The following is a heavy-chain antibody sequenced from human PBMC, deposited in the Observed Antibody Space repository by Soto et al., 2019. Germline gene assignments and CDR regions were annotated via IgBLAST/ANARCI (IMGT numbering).Heavy chain of an antibody. V-gene: IGHV1-3*01. CDR3: ARKDYYDSGMYYFDY. CDR2: INPGNGDT. CDR1: GYTFNKYP. Sequence: ASVKVSCKTSGYTFNKYPIHWVRQAPGQGLEWMGRINPGNGDTGYSQKIQDRATITRDTSASTAYKELSSLRSEDTAVYYCARKDYYDSGMYYFDYWG. D-gene: IGHD3-22*01. J-gene: IGHJ4*01.